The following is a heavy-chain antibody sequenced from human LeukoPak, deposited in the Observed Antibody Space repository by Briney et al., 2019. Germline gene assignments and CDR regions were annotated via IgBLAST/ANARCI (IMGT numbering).Heavy chain of an antibody. Sequence: GGSLRLSCAASGFTFSSYGMHWVSQAPGKGLEWVAVISYDGSNKYYADSVKDRFTISRDNSKNTLYLQMNSLRAEDTAVYYCAKDLAGLLDYWGQGTLVTVSS. CDR1: GFTFSSYG. J-gene: IGHJ4*02. D-gene: IGHD2-15*01. CDR3: AKDLAGLLDY. V-gene: IGHV3-30*18. CDR2: ISYDGSNK.